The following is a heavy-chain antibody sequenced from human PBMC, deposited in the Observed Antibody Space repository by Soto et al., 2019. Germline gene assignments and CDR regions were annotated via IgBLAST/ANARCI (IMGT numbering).Heavy chain of an antibody. J-gene: IGHJ4*02. CDR3: ARSTITIFGVVNNPFDY. D-gene: IGHD3-3*01. V-gene: IGHV1-2*04. Sequence: ASVKVSCKASGYTFTSYGISWVRQAPGQGLEWMGWINPYSGNTNYAQKFQGWVTMTRDTSISTAYMELSRLRSDDTAVYYCARSTITIFGVVNNPFDYWGQGTLVTVSS. CDR1: GYTFTSYG. CDR2: INPYSGNT.